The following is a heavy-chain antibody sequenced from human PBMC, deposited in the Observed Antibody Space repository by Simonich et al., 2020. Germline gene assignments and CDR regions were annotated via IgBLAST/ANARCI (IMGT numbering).Heavy chain of an antibody. V-gene: IGHV3-48*01. CDR3: ARDSSYYAFDI. Sequence: EVQLVESGGGLVQPGGSLRLSCAASGFTFSSYSMNWVRQAPGKGLEWVSYISSSSSTIYYADSVKGRFTISRDNAKNSLYLQMNSLRAEYTAVYYCARDSSYYAFDIWGQGTMVTVSS. D-gene: IGHD5-12*01. CDR2: ISSSSSTI. J-gene: IGHJ3*02. CDR1: GFTFSSYS.